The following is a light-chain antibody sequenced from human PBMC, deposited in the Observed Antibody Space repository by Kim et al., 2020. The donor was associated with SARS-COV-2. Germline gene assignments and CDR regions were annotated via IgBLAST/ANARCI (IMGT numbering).Light chain of an antibody. CDR3: QQRSNLVYT. CDR1: QSVSSY. J-gene: IGKJ2*01. CDR2: DAS. Sequence: EIVLTQSPATLSLSPGERATLSCRASQSVSSYLAWYQQKPGQAPRLLIYDASNRATGIPARFSGSGSGTDFTLTISSLEPEDFAVYYCQQRSNLVYTFGQGTKLEI. V-gene: IGKV3-11*01.